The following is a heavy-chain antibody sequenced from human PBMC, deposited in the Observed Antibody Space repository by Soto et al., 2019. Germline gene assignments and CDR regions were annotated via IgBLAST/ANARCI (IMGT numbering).Heavy chain of an antibody. CDR3: ARGSAYQRTGNSDF. CDR2: IIPIIATA. J-gene: IGHJ4*02. Sequence: QVQLVQSGAEVKKPGSSVRVSCEASGGNFIDYAFSWVRQAPGQGLEWMGGIIPIIATADYAQKFQGRVTITADESTRTAYMEVTSLTSEDTAVYFCARGSAYQRTGNSDFWGQGTPVTVSS. CDR1: GGNFIDYA. V-gene: IGHV1-69*01. D-gene: IGHD2-2*01.